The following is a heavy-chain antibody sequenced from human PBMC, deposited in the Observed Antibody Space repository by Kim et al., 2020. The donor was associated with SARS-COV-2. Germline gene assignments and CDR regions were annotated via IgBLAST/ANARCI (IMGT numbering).Heavy chain of an antibody. Sequence: GTNYAQKFQGRVTMTRDTSISTAYMELSRLRSDDTAVYYCTVTTEYYFDYWGQGTLVTVSS. CDR2: GT. D-gene: IGHD4-17*01. V-gene: IGHV1-2*02. CDR3: TVTTEYYFDY. J-gene: IGHJ4*02.